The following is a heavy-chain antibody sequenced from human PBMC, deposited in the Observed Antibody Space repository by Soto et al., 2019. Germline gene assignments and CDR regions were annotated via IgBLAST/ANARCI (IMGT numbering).Heavy chain of an antibody. D-gene: IGHD1-1*01. V-gene: IGHV1-3*01. CDR1: GYTFTGYA. CDR3: ARGPVWNNEAY. Sequence: ASVKVSCKASGYTFTGYAMHWVRQAPGQRLEWMGWINAGNGNTKYSQKFQGRVTITRDTSASTAYMELSSLRSEDTAVYYCARGPVWNNEAYWGQGTLVTVSS. J-gene: IGHJ4*02. CDR2: INAGNGNT.